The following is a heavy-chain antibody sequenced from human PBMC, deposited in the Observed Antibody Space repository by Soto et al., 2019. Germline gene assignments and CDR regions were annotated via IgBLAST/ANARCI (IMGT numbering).Heavy chain of an antibody. CDR1: GDSVSSNSAA. CDR3: AGCGGILGANSITIFGVVTLPDRYYMDV. D-gene: IGHD3-3*01. CDR2: TYYRSKWYN. J-gene: IGHJ6*03. V-gene: IGHV6-1*01. Sequence: PSQTLSLTCAISGDSVSSNSAAWNWIRQSPSRGLEWLGRTYYRSKWYNDYAVSVKSRITINPDTSKNQFSLQLNSVTPDDTAVYYCAGCGGILGANSITIFGVVTLPDRYYMDVWGKGTTVTVSS.